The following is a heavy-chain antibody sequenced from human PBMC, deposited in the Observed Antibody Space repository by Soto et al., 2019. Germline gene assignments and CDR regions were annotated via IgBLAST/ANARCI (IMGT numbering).Heavy chain of an antibody. J-gene: IGHJ4*02. CDR3: ARVGLSDFWSGSFPSFDS. Sequence: GGSLRLSCAASAFTFRSYYMTWARQAPGKGLDWVASIKQDGSEKYYVDSVKGRFTISRDNAKNSLYLQMNSLRAEDTAIYYCARVGLSDFWSGSFPSFDSWGQGTLVTVSS. D-gene: IGHD3-3*01. CDR2: IKQDGSEK. V-gene: IGHV3-7*01. CDR1: AFTFRSYY.